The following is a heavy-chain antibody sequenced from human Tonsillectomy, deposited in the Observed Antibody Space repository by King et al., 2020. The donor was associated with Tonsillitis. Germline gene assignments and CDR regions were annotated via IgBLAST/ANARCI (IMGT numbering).Heavy chain of an antibody. CDR3: ARTAAFDI. J-gene: IGHJ3*02. V-gene: IGHV3-53*01. CDR2: IFSGGST. Sequence: VQLVESGGGLIQPGGSLRLSCATSGFTVSSNYMSWGRQAQGKGLEWVSFIFSGGSTYYADYVKGGFTISGDNSKNTLFLQMNSLRAEDTDVYHCARTAAFDIWGQGTMVTVSS. CDR1: GFTVSSNY.